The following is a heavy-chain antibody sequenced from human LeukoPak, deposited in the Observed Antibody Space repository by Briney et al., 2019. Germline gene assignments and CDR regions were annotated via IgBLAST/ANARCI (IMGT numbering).Heavy chain of an antibody. CDR2: IKQDGSEK. CDR1: GFTFSSYW. CDR3: ARAPTVLVGYCSSSSCQADY. Sequence: GGSLGLSCAASGFTFSSYWMSWVRQAPGKGLEWVANIKQDGSEKYYVDSVKGRFTISRDNAKNSLYLQMNSLRAEDTAVYYCARAPTVLVGYCSSSSCQADYWGQGTLVTVSS. J-gene: IGHJ4*02. V-gene: IGHV3-7*03. D-gene: IGHD2-2*01.